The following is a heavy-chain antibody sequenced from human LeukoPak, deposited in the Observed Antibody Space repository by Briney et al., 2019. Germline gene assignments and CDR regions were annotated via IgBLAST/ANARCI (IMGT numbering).Heavy chain of an antibody. CDR1: GFTFSSYA. CDR3: AKARGSGNSIYFDH. Sequence: GGSLRLSCATSGFTFSSYAMSWVRQAPGKGLEGVSALSDSGVTTYYADSVKGRFTISRDNSKNTLFLQMNSLRVEDTAVYFCAKARGSGNSIYFDHWGQGTLVTVSS. D-gene: IGHD4-23*01. CDR2: LSDSGVTT. J-gene: IGHJ4*02. V-gene: IGHV3-23*01.